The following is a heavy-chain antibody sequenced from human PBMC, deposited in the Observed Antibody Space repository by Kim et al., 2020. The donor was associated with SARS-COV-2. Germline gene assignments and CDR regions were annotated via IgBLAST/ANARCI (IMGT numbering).Heavy chain of an antibody. CDR1: GFSFSDYY. Sequence: GGSLRLSCAASGFSFSDYYMSWIRQTPGKGLEGVSFIIGGITSTNYADSGKGRFTISRDNARKSLYLQMNSLAAEDTAVYYCARGMTATAQPDLWGQGTLVTVSS. CDR2: IIGGITST. V-gene: IGHV3-11*05. CDR3: ARGMTATAQPDL. J-gene: IGHJ5*02. D-gene: IGHD2-21*02.